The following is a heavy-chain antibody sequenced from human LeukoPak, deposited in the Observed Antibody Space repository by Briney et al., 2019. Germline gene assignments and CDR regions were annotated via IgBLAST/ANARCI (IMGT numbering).Heavy chain of an antibody. CDR2: INPNSGRT. J-gene: IGHJ4*02. Sequence: ASVKVSCKASGYTFTGHYIHWVRQAPGQGLEWMGWINPNSGRTDYAQNFQDRVTMTRDTSISTAYMELSRLRSDDTAVYYCAGPYCSTITCFYYFDYWGQGTLVTVSA. CDR1: GYTFTGHY. D-gene: IGHD2-2*01. CDR3: AGPYCSTITCFYYFDY. V-gene: IGHV1-2*02.